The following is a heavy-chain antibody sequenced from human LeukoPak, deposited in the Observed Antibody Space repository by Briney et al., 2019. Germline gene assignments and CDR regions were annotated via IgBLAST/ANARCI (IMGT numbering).Heavy chain of an antibody. Sequence: GGSLRLSCVASGFTFSISSPPRLRPPPAKGLEWAANIDKHGNRKYYVDSVKGRPAIPSDYATNSVFLQMNSLRAEDTSVYYCARDAGWGYYDLWGQGTPVTVSS. J-gene: IGHJ4*02. D-gene: IGHD1-26*01. CDR3: ARDAGWGYYDL. V-gene: IGHV3-7*01. CDR2: IDKHGNRK. CDR1: GFTFSISS.